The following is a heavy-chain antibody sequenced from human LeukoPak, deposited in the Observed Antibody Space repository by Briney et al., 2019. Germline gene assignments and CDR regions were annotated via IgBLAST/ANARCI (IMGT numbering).Heavy chain of an antibody. CDR3: ARDQGGRLPVTQNY. CDR1: GGTFSGYA. V-gene: IGHV1-69*05. Sequence: SVKVSCRASGGTFSGYAISWVRQAPGQGLEWMGRIIPIFGTANYAQKFQGRVTITTDESTSTAYMELSSLRSEDTAVYYCARDQGGRLPVTQNYWGQGTLVTVSS. CDR2: IIPIFGTA. J-gene: IGHJ4*02. D-gene: IGHD1-26*01.